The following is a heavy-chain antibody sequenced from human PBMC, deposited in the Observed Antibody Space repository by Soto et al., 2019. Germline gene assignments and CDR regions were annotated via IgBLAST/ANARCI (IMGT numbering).Heavy chain of an antibody. J-gene: IGHJ6*02. CDR1: GFTFSSYA. CDR3: ARGYDFWSGYYYPYGMDV. CDR2: ISYDGSNK. Sequence: QVQPVESGGGVVQPGRSLRLSCAASGFTFSSYAMHWVRQAPGKGLEWVAVISYDGSNKNYADSVKGRFTISRDNSKNTLYLQMNSLRAEDTAVYYCARGYDFWSGYYYPYGMDVWGQGTTVTVSS. V-gene: IGHV3-30-3*01. D-gene: IGHD3-3*01.